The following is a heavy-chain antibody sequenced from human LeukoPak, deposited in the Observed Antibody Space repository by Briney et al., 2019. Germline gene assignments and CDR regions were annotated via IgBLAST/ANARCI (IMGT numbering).Heavy chain of an antibody. CDR3: ARDTEYSSYGMDV. CDR1: GYTFTTYG. Sequence: ASVKVSCKASGYTFTTYGISWVRQAPGQGLEWMGWISAYNGNTNYAQKFQGRVTLTTDTSTGTAYMELRSLRADDTAVYYCARDTEYSSYGMDVWGQGTTVTVSS. V-gene: IGHV1-18*01. CDR2: ISAYNGNT. J-gene: IGHJ6*02. D-gene: IGHD6-6*01.